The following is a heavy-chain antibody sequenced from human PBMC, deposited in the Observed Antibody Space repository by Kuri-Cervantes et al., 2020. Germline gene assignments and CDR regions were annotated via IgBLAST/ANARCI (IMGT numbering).Heavy chain of an antibody. CDR2: ISWNSGSI. CDR3: AKDNSSSWYVVYYGMDV. Sequence: SLKISCAASGFSFDDYAMHWVRQAPGKGLEWVSGISWNSGSIGYADSVKGRFTISRGNAKNSLYLQMNSLRAEDTALYYCAKDNSSSWYVVYYGMDVWGQGTTVTVSS. V-gene: IGHV3-9*01. J-gene: IGHJ6*02. D-gene: IGHD6-13*01. CDR1: GFSFDDYA.